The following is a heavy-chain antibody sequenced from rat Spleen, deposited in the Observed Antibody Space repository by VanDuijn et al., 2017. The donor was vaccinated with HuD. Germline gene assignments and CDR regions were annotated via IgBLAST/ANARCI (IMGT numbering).Heavy chain of an antibody. CDR1: GFTFSDYY. V-gene: IGHV5-22*01. J-gene: IGHJ2*01. CDR3: ARHGLGAWYFGY. D-gene: IGHD5-1*01. CDR2: ISYEGSRT. Sequence: EVQLVESGGGLVQPGRSMKLSCAASGFTFSDYYMAWVRQAPKKGLEWVASISYEGSRTYYGDSVKGRFTISRDNAKSTLYLQMNSLRSEDTATYYCARHGLGAWYFGYWGQGVMVTVSS.